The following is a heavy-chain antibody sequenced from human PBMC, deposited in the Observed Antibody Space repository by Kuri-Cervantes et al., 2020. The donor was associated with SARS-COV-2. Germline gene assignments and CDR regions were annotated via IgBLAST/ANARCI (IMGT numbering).Heavy chain of an antibody. Sequence: SGSTLVKPTPTLSMTCTFSGFSLSTSGMRASWIRQPPGKALEWIARIDWDDDKYYNTSLKTRLTISKDTSKNQVVLTMTNMDPVDTATYYCARIQATTVIADYWGQGTLVTVSS. V-gene: IGHV2-70*10. J-gene: IGHJ4*02. CDR2: IDWDDDK. CDR1: GFSLSTSGMR. CDR3: ARIQATTVIADY. D-gene: IGHD4-11*01.